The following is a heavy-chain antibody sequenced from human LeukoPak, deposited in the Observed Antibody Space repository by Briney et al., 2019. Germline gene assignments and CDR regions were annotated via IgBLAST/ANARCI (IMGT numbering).Heavy chain of an antibody. J-gene: IGHJ4*02. CDR2: ISGSGGST. CDR1: GFTFSSYA. CDR3: ARVGTYDGGHSYGFSDY. V-gene: IGHV3-23*01. Sequence: GGSLRLSCAASGFTFSSYAMSWVRQAPGKGLEWVSAISGSGGSTYYADSVKGRFTISRDNAKNSLYLQMNGLTAVDTAVYYCARVGTYDGGHSYGFSDYWGQGTLVTVSS. D-gene: IGHD5-18*01.